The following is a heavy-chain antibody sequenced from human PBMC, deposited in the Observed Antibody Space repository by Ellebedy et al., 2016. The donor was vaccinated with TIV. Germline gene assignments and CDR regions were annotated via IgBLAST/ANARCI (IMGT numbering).Heavy chain of an antibody. CDR1: GYTFTSYW. J-gene: IGHJ5*02. CDR3: ARDNSGCSTNGVCSWWFNP. Sequence: ASVKVSCXASGYTFTSYWLHWVRQAPGQGLEWMGVINPSGDGTRYAQKLQGRVTMTRDTSTSTDYMELSSLKSEDTAVYYCARDNSGCSTNGVCSWWFNPWGPGTLVTVSS. V-gene: IGHV1-46*01. D-gene: IGHD2-8*01. CDR2: INPSGDGT.